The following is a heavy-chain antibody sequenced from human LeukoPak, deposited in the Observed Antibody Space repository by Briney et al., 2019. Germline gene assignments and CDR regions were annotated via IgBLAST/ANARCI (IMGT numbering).Heavy chain of an antibody. CDR3: ARLRDGYNYGISN. Sequence: PSETLSLTCTVSGGSISSYYWSWIRQPPGKGLEWIGYIYYSGSTNYNPSLKSRVTISVDTSKNQFSLKLSSVTAADTAVYYCARLRDGYNYGISNWGQGTLVTVSS. V-gene: IGHV4-59*08. CDR2: IYYSGST. CDR1: GGSISSYY. D-gene: IGHD5-24*01. J-gene: IGHJ4*02.